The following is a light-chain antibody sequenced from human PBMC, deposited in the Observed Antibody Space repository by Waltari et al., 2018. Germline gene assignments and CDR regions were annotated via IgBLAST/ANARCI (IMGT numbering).Light chain of an antibody. CDR3: QTWDPDTVV. CDR2: IDGGGGH. CDR1: SEHSAYA. V-gene: IGLV4-69*01. Sequence: QLAVTQSPSASASLGASVKLTCTLSSEHSAYAIAWHQHQPEKGPGFLMKIDGGGGHTKGDGIPDRCSGFSSWAERYLTISSRQYEDEAAYYGQTWDPDTVVFGGGTKLTV. J-gene: IGLJ2*01.